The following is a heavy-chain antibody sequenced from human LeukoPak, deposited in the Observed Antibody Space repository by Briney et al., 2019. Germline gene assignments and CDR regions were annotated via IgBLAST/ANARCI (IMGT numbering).Heavy chain of an antibody. Sequence: SETLSLTCTVSGGAISTYYWNWIRQPPGKGLEWIGYIYHSGSTNYNPSLQSRVTISVDTSKNQFSLNLNSVTAADTAVYYCARDIVVVPAAMNYYYYYGMDVWGQGTTVTVSS. V-gene: IGHV4-59*01. CDR3: ARDIVVVPAAMNYYYYYGMDV. D-gene: IGHD2-2*01. CDR1: GGAISTYY. CDR2: IYHSGST. J-gene: IGHJ6*02.